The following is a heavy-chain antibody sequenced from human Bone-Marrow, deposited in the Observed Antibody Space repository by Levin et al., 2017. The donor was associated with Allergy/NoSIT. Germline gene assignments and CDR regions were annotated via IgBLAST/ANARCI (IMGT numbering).Heavy chain of an antibody. CDR1: GYSISSDYY. Sequence: SETLSLTCAVSGYSISSDYYWGWIRQPPGKGLEWIGSINHSGSTNYNPSLKSRVTISVDTSKNQFSLKLSSVTAADTAVYYCARGIRAYYFDYWGQGTLVTVSS. CDR2: INHSGST. CDR3: ARGIRAYYFDY. J-gene: IGHJ4*02. V-gene: IGHV4-38-2*01.